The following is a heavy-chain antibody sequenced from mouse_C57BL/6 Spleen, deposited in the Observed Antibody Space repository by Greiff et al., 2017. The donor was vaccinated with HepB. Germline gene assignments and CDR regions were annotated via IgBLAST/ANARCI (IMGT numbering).Heavy chain of an antibody. J-gene: IGHJ4*01. V-gene: IGHV1-50*01. CDR3: AREEGNSAMDY. Sequence: QVQLQQPGAELVKPGASVKLSCKASGYTFTSYWMQWVKQRPGQGLEWIGEIDPSDSYTNYNQKFKGKATLTVDTSSSTAYMQLSSLTSEGSAVYYCAREEGNSAMDYWGQGTSVTVSS. CDR2: IDPSDSYT. CDR1: GYTFTSYW.